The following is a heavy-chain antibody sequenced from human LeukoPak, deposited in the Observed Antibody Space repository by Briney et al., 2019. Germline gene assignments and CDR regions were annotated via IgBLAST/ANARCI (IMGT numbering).Heavy chain of an antibody. D-gene: IGHD3-16*01. Sequence: ASVTVSCKASGYKFTDDYMHWVRQAPGQGLEFMGWINPDSGFTNYAQKFKGRVTMTRDTSISTAYLEVRSLTSDDTAVYYCAPTAEAYTSWWKVWGQGTLVTVSS. J-gene: IGHJ4*02. V-gene: IGHV1-2*02. CDR2: INPDSGFT. CDR1: GYKFTDDY. CDR3: APTAEAYTSWWKV.